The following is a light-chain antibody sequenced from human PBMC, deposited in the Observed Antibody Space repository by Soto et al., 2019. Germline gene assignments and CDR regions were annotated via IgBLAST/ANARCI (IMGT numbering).Light chain of an antibody. CDR2: DAS. Sequence: EIVLTQSPAILSMSPGERATLSCRASQSVSSYFAWYQQKPGQAPRLLIYDASNRATGVPARFSGSGSGTDFALNISSLEPEDFAVYYCQQYNSYSWTFCQGTKVEIK. CDR1: QSVSSY. J-gene: IGKJ1*01. V-gene: IGKV3-11*01. CDR3: QQYNSYSWT.